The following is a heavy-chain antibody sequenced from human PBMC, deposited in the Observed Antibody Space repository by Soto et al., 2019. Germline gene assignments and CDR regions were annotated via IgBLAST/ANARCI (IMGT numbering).Heavy chain of an antibody. CDR1: GGTFSSYA. CDR2: IIPIFGTA. Sequence: QVQLVQSGAEVKKPGSSVKDSCKASGGTFSSYAISWVRQAPGQGLEWMGGIIPIFGTANYAQKFQGRVTITAAESTSTAYMELSSLRSEDTAVSYCAELYCSSTSCYVEDYYYGMDVWGQGTTVTVS. V-gene: IGHV1-69*01. J-gene: IGHJ6*02. CDR3: AELYCSSTSCYVEDYYYGMDV. D-gene: IGHD2-2*01.